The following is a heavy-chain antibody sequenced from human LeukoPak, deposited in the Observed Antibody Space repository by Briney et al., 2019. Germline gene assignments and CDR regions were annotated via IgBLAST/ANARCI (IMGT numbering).Heavy chain of an antibody. CDR1: GGTFSSYA. D-gene: IGHD7-27*01. CDR2: IIPIFGTA. CDR3: ARGSTGVYYYYGMDV. Sequence: SVKVSCKASGGTFSSYAISWVRQAPGQGLEWMGGIIPIFGTANYAQKFKGRVTITADESTSTAYMELSSLRSEDTAVYYCARGSTGVYYYYGMDVWGQGTTVTVSS. V-gene: IGHV1-69*13. J-gene: IGHJ6*02.